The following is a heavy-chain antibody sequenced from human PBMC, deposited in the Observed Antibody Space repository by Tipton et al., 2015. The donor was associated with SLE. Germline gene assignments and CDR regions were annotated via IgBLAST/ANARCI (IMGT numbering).Heavy chain of an antibody. J-gene: IGHJ5*02. V-gene: IGHV3-23*01. CDR3: ARDLTGGKDS. D-gene: IGHD3-16*01. Sequence: LSLTCAASGFTFSTYAMSWVRQAPGKGLSWVSSVSISSGSTYYADSVRGRFTISRDNTKNTLYLQMDSLRAEDTAVYYCARDLTGGKDSWGQGTLLTVAS. CDR2: VSISSGST. CDR1: GFTFSTYA.